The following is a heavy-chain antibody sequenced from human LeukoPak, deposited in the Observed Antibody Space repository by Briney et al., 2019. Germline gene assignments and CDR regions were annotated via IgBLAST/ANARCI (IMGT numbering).Heavy chain of an antibody. V-gene: IGHV3-11*04. D-gene: IGHD1-26*01. J-gene: IGHJ4*02. CDR3: ARVRGSYSSDS. CDR1: GFTFSDYY. CDR2: IGNSGGAI. Sequence: PGGSLRLSCAASGFTFSDYYMSWIRQAPGKGLEWVSYIGNSGGAIYYADSVKGRFTISRDNAMNSLFLQMNSLRAEDTAVYYCARVRGSYSSDSWGQGTLVTVSS.